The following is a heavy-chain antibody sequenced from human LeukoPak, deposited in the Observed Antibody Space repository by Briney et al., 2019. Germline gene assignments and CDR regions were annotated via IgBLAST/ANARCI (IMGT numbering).Heavy chain of an antibody. CDR2: INSDGTGA. CDR3: VRDSSASY. Sequence: PGGSLRLSCAASGFTLSNYWMQWVRQAPGKGLVWVSRINSDGTGADYADSVEGRFTISRDNAKNILYLQMNSLRAEDTAVYYCVRDSSASYWGQGTLLTVSS. V-gene: IGHV3-74*01. CDR1: GFTLSNYW. J-gene: IGHJ4*02. D-gene: IGHD3-22*01.